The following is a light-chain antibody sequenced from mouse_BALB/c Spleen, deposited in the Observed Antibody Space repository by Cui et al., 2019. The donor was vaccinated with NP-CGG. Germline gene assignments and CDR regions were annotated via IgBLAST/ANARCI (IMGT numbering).Light chain of an antibody. CDR2: GTN. Sequence: VVTQKSALTTSPGETVTPTCRSSTGSVTTSNYANWVQEKPDHLFTGLIGGTNNRAPGVPARFSGSLIGDKAALTITGAQTEDEAIYFCALWYSNHWVFGGGTKLTVL. V-gene: IGLV1*01. J-gene: IGLJ1*01. CDR3: ALWYSNHWV. CDR1: TGSVTTSNY.